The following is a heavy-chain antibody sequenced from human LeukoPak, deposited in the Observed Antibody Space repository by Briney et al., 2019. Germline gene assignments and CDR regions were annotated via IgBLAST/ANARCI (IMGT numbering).Heavy chain of an antibody. V-gene: IGHV1-3*01. CDR2: INAGNGNT. D-gene: IGHD6-13*01. J-gene: IGHJ6*02. Sequence: ASVTVSCTASGYTFTSYAMHWVRQAPGQRLEWMGWINAGNGNTKYSQKFQGRVTITRDTSASTAYMELSRLRSDDTAVYYCARDQYSSSWYYYYYYGMDVWGQGTTVTVSS. CDR3: ARDQYSSSWYYYYYYGMDV. CDR1: GYTFTSYA.